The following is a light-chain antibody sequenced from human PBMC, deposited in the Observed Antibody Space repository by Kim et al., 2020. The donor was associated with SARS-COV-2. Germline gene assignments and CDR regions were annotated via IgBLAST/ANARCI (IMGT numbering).Light chain of an antibody. CDR2: AAS. CDR3: QQTYSSLHIT. V-gene: IGKV1-39*01. J-gene: IGKJ5*01. CDR1: QSISTH. Sequence: SVGDSATISCRASQSISTHVHWYQQKPGKAPKLLIYAASTLQDGVPSRFIGGGSGTDFTLTISSLQPEDFATYYCQQTYSSLHITFGQGTRLEIK.